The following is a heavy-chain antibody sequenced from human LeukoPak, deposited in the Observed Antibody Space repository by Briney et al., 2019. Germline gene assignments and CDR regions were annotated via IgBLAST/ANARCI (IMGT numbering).Heavy chain of an antibody. CDR1: GYTFTSYD. V-gene: IGHV1-8*03. CDR2: MNPNSGNT. CDR3: ARVVHPYDYESSGLTYDAFDI. Sequence: ASVKVSCKASGYTFTSYDINWVRQATGQGLEWMGWMNPNSGNTGYAQKFQGRVTITRNTSISTAYMELSSLRSEDTAVYYCARVVHPYDYESSGLTYDAFDIWGQGTMVTVSS. D-gene: IGHD3-22*01. J-gene: IGHJ3*02.